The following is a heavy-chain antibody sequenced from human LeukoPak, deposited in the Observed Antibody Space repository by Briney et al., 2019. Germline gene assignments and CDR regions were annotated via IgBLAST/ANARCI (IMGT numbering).Heavy chain of an antibody. CDR3: AREKATGDYYSHDY. CDR1: GFTFSSYA. V-gene: IGHV3-23*01. Sequence: GGSLRLSCTASGFTFSSYAMTWVRQAPGKGLEWVSAISGSDSRTYYADSVKGRFTISRDNSKNTLYLQMNSLRAEDTALYYCAREKATGDYYSHDYWGQGTLVTVSS. CDR2: ISGSDSRT. D-gene: IGHD3-22*01. J-gene: IGHJ4*02.